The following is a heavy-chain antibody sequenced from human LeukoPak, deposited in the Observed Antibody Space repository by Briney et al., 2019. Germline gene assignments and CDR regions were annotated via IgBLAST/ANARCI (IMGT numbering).Heavy chain of an antibody. CDR2: INPNSGGT. D-gene: IGHD2-2*02. Sequence: ASVKVSCKASGYTFTGYYMHWVRQAPGQGLEWTGWINPNSGGTNYAQKFQGRVTMTRDTSISTAYMELSRLRSDDTAVYYCARDHYCSSTSCYRGWFDPWGQGTLVTVSS. CDR1: GYTFTGYY. V-gene: IGHV1-2*02. J-gene: IGHJ5*02. CDR3: ARDHYCSSTSCYRGWFDP.